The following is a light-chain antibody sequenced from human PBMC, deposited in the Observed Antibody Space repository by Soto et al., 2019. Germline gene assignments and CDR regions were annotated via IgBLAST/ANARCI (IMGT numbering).Light chain of an antibody. CDR1: SSDVGAYNY. V-gene: IGLV2-11*01. J-gene: IGLJ2*01. CDR2: DVS. Sequence: QSVLTQPASVSGSPGQSITISCTGTSSDVGAYNYVSWYQQHPGKAPKLMIYDVSKRPSGVPGRFSGSKSGNTASLTISGLQAEDEADYYCCSYGGGYTPLVFGGGTKLTVL. CDR3: CSYGGGYTPLV.